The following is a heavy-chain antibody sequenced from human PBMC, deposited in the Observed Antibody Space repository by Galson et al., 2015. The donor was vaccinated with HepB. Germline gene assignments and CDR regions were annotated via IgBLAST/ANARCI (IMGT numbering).Heavy chain of an antibody. CDR1: GFTFSSYA. V-gene: IGHV3-30-3*01. Sequence: SLRLSCAASGFTFSSYAMHWVRQAPGKGLEWVAVISYDGSNKYYADSVKGRFTISRDNSKNTLYLQMNSLRAEDTAVYYCAREDAMITFGGVIGSFDYWGQGTLVTVSS. CDR2: ISYDGSNK. J-gene: IGHJ4*02. CDR3: AREDAMITFGGVIGSFDY. D-gene: IGHD3-16*02.